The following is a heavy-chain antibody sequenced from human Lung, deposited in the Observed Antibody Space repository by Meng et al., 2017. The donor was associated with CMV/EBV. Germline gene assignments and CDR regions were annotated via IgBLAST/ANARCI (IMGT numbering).Heavy chain of an antibody. J-gene: IGHJ4*02. CDR2: INSDGLRT. CDR3: ARGGCSRTNCVDF. CDR1: AFTFSSHW. Sequence: SXKISXAVAAFTFSSHWMHWVRQAPGGGLVWVAHINSDGLRTNYADSVKGRFTISRDNAKDTLYLQVNSLRAEDTAVYYCARGGCSRTNCVDFWGQGSMVTVSS. D-gene: IGHD2-2*01. V-gene: IGHV3-74*01.